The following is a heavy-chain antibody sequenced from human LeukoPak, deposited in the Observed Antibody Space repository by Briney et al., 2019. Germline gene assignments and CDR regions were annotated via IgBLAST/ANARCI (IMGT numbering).Heavy chain of an antibody. CDR3: ARGSNIVVVVAANNWFDP. J-gene: IGHJ5*02. CDR1: GGSFSGYY. V-gene: IGHV4-34*01. D-gene: IGHD2-15*01. Sequence: SETLSLTCAVYGGSFSGYYWSWIRQPPGKGLEWIGEINHSGSTNYNPSLKSRVTISVDTSKNQFSLKLSSVTAADTAVYYCARGSNIVVVVAANNWFDPWDQGTLVTVSS. CDR2: INHSGST.